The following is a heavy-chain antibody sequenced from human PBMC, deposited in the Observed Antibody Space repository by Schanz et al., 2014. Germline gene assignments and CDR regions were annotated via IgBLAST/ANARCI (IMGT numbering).Heavy chain of an antibody. CDR2: ISGSGGST. CDR3: ARGLIAAAGGAFDY. Sequence: DVHLLESGGGLVQPGGSLRLSCAASEFTFSTDAMSWVRQAPGKGLEWVSAISGSGGSTYYADSVKGRFTMSRDNSKNTLYLQMNSLRAGDAAVYYCARGLIAAAGGAFDYWGQGTLVTDSS. V-gene: IGHV3-23*01. CDR1: EFTFSTDA. D-gene: IGHD6-13*01. J-gene: IGHJ4*02.